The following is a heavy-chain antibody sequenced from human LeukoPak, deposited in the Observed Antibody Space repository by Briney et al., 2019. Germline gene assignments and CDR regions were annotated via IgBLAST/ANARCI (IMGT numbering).Heavy chain of an antibody. CDR3: AREPGIAVAGVFDY. D-gene: IGHD6-19*01. CDR1: GYTFTSYG. V-gene: IGHV1-18*04. CDR2: ISGHNGHT. J-gene: IGHJ4*02. Sequence: ASVKVSCKASGYTFTSYGINWVRQAPGQGLEWMGWISGHNGHTNYVQKMQGRVTMTTDTSTNTAYMELRNLTSDDTAVYYCAREPGIAVAGVFDYWGQGSLVTVSS.